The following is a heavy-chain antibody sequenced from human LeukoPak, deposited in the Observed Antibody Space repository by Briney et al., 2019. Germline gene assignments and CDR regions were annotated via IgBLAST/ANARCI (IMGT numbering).Heavy chain of an antibody. J-gene: IGHJ4*02. CDR2: ISTYNGNT. Sequence: GASVKVSCKASGYTFTKYGITWVRQAPGQGLEWMGWISTYNGNTNYAQKLQRRVTMTTDTSTSTAYMELRSLISDDAAVYYCARGDDYGDYWGLYWGQGTLVTVSS. CDR1: GYTFTKYG. D-gene: IGHD4-17*01. V-gene: IGHV1-18*01. CDR3: ARGDDYGDYWGLY.